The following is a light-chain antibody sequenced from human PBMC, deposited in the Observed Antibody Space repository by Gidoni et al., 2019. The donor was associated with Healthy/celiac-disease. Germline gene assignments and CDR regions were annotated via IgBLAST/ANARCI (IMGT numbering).Light chain of an antibody. J-gene: IGLJ3*02. CDR3: AAWDYSLSGWV. CDR1: SSNIGSNY. Sequence: QSELTQPPSASGPPGQRGTISCSGSSSNIGSNYVYWYQQLPGTAPKLLIYRNNQRPSGVPDRFSGSKSGTSASLAISGLRSEDEADYYCAAWDYSLSGWVFGGGTKLTVL. V-gene: IGLV1-47*01. CDR2: RNN.